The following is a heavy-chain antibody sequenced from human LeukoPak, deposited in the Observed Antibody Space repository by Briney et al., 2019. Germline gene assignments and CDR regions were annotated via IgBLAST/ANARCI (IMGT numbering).Heavy chain of an antibody. CDR3: ARESGKFDY. J-gene: IGHJ4*02. V-gene: IGHV3-43*02. CDR1: GLPIGDFA. CDR2: ISGDGVST. Sequence: GGSLRLSCVASGLPIGDFAMHWVRQAPGQGLEWVSLISGDGVSTFFADSVKGRFSLSRDNSKNSLFLEMSSLRTEDTAMYYCARESGKFDYWGQGTLVAVSS.